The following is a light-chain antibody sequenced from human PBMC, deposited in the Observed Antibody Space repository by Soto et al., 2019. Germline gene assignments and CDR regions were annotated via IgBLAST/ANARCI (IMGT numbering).Light chain of an antibody. CDR2: HTS. CDR3: HQRQSWPRT. V-gene: IGKV3-11*01. Sequence: EIVLTQSPATLSSSPGERATLSCTASQTVNSRLAWYQHKPGEAPRLLIYHTSNRATGIPARFSGSGSGTDFTLTISSLEPEDFAVYYCHQRQSWPRTFGQGTKV. CDR1: QTVNSR. J-gene: IGKJ1*01.